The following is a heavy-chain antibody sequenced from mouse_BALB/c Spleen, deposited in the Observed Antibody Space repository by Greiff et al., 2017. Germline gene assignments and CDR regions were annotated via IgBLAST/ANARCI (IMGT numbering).Heavy chain of an antibody. Sequence: EVNVVESGGGLVQPGGSRKLSCAASGFTFSSFGMHWVRQAPEKGLEWVAYISSGSSTIYYADTVKGRFTISRDNPKNTLFLQMTSLRSEDTAMYYCARPYGSSYDWFAYWGQGTLVTVSA. J-gene: IGHJ3*01. V-gene: IGHV5-17*02. CDR3: ARPYGSSYDWFAY. D-gene: IGHD1-1*01. CDR2: ISSGSSTI. CDR1: GFTFSSFG.